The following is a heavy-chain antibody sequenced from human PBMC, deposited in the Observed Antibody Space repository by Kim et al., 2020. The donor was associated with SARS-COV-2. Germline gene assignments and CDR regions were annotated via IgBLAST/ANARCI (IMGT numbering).Heavy chain of an antibody. D-gene: IGHD2-2*01. CDR1: GYSFTSYW. Sequence: GESLKISCKGSGYSFTSYWIGWVRQMPGKGLEWMGIIYPGDSDTRYSPSFQGQVTISADKSISTAYLQWSSLKASDTAMYYCARHDGPLDICSSTSCPYYYGMDVWGQGTTVTVSS. CDR2: IYPGDSDT. J-gene: IGHJ6*02. CDR3: ARHDGPLDICSSTSCPYYYGMDV. V-gene: IGHV5-51*01.